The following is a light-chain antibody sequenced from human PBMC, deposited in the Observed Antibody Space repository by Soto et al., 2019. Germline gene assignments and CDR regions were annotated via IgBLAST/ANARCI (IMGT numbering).Light chain of an antibody. CDR1: SSDVGSYNL. CDR3: SSFTSSSTLV. CDR2: EGS. V-gene: IGLV2-14*02. J-gene: IGLJ1*01. Sequence: QSALTQPASVSGSPGQSITISCTGTSSDVGSYNLVSWYQQHPGKAPKLMIYEGSKRPSGVSYRFSGSKSGNTASLTISGLQAEDEADYYCSSFTSSSTLVFGTGTKVTVL.